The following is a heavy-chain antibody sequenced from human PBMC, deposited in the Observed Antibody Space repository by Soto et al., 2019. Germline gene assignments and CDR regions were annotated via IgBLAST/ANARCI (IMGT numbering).Heavy chain of an antibody. CDR1: GGSISSGGYY. CDR3: AREAAGYPHWFDP. D-gene: IGHD1-1*01. V-gene: IGHV4-31*03. J-gene: IGHJ5*02. CDR2: IYHSGST. Sequence: QVQLQESGPGLVKPSQTLSLTCTVSGGSISSGGYYWSWIRQHPGKGLEWIGYIYHSGSTNYNPPXXXRXXISVDTSKNQFSLKLSSVTAADTAVYYCAREAAGYPHWFDPWGQGALVTVSS.